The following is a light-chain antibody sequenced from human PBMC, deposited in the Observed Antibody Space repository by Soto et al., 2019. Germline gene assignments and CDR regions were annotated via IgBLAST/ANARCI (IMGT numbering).Light chain of an antibody. CDR3: QQYNNWPLT. V-gene: IGKV3-15*01. CDR2: GAS. CDR1: QSVSDN. J-gene: IGKJ4*01. Sequence: EIVMTQSPATLSVSPGERATLSCRTSQSVSDNLAWYQQKPGQAPRLLIYGASTRATGIPARFSGSGSGTEFTLTIGSLQSEDFAVYYCQQYNNWPLTFGGGTKV.